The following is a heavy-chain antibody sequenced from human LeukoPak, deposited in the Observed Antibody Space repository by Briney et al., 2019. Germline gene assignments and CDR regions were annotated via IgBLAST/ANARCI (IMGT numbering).Heavy chain of an antibody. V-gene: IGHV4-30-4*07. CDR1: GGSISSGGYS. CDR3: ARHRKLLWFGEPCLDV. D-gene: IGHD3-10*01. J-gene: IGHJ6*04. Sequence: SQTLSLTCAVSGGSISSGGYSWSWIRQPPGKGLEWIGYIYYSGSTYYNPSLKSRVTISVDTSKNQFSLKLSSVTAADTAVYYCARHRKLLWFGEPCLDVWGKGTTVTISS. CDR2: IYYSGST.